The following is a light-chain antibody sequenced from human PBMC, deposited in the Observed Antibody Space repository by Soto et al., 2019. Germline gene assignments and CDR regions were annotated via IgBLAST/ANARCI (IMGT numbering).Light chain of an antibody. CDR1: QSVSRT. J-gene: IGKJ1*01. Sequence: EIVMTQSPATLSVSPGERATLSCKASQSVSRTLAWYQQKPGQAPRLLIYGASTRATGIPARFSGSGSGTEFTLTISSLQSEDFAIYYCQQCYNWPWTCGQWTKVEI. CDR2: GAS. CDR3: QQCYNWPWT. V-gene: IGKV3-15*01.